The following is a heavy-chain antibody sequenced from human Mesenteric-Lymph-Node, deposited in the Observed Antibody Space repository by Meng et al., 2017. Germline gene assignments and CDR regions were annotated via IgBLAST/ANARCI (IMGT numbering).Heavy chain of an antibody. CDR3: ARDYYDSSGYYYGLDY. D-gene: IGHD3-22*01. V-gene: IGHV1-69*06. Sequence: SSVKVSCKASGYTFTSYGISWVRQAPGQGLEWMGGIIPIFGTANYAQKFQGRVTITADKSTSTAYMELSSLRSEDTAVYYCARDYYDSSGYYYGLDYWGQGTLVTVSS. CDR1: GYTFTSYG. J-gene: IGHJ4*02. CDR2: IIPIFGTA.